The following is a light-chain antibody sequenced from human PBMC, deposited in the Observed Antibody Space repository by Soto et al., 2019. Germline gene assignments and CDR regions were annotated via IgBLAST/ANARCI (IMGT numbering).Light chain of an antibody. Sequence: DMQMNYSLSTVSASVGDIXTXTCRASQSISTWLAWYQQKPGKAPKLLIYAASTLQTGVPSRFSGSGSGTDFILTINWLQSEDFATYYCQQYYYSPRTFGQGTKVDIK. J-gene: IGKJ1*01. CDR3: QQYYYSPRT. CDR1: QSISTW. CDR2: AAS. V-gene: IGKV1-5*01.